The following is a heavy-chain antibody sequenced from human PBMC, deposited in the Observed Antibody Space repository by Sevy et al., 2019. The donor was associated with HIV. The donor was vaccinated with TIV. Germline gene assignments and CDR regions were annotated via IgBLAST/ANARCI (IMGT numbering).Heavy chain of an antibody. CDR3: ARDGWCSGGSCYSGSLDY. J-gene: IGHJ4*02. CDR1: GFTFSDYY. CDR2: ISSSGSTI. V-gene: IGHV3-11*01. D-gene: IGHD2-15*01. Sequence: GGSLRLSCAASGFTFSDYYMSWIRQAPGKGLEWVSYISSSGSTIYYADSVKARFTISRDNAKNSLYLQMNSLRAEDTAVHYCARDGWCSGGSCYSGSLDYWGQGTLVTVSS.